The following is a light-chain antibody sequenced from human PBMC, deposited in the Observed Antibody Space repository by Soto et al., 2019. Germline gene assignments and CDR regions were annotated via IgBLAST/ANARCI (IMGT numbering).Light chain of an antibody. Sequence: QSVLTQPPSVSGAPGQRVSISCTGSTSNIGAPYDVHWYQHLPGTAPKLLIYGDNNRPSGVPDRFSGSKSGTSASLAITGLQAEDEADYYCQSYDSSLSGSEVFGTGTKVTVL. CDR2: GDN. V-gene: IGLV1-40*01. CDR3: QSYDSSLSGSEV. J-gene: IGLJ1*01. CDR1: TSNIGAPYD.